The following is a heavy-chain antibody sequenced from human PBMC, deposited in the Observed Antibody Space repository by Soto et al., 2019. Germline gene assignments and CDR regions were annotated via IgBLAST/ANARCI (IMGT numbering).Heavy chain of an antibody. CDR1: GYNFTSYA. J-gene: IGHJ6*02. D-gene: IGHD6-13*01. CDR3: ASSAGTMAYYYYGMDV. V-gene: IGHV1-3*01. Sequence: QVHLVQSGAEVKKPGASVKVSCKASGYNFTSYAMHWVRQAPGHRLEWVGWINAGNGNTKYSQKFQGRVTITRDTSARTAYMELSSLRSEDTAVYYCASSAGTMAYYYYGMDVWGQGTTVTVSS. CDR2: INAGNGNT.